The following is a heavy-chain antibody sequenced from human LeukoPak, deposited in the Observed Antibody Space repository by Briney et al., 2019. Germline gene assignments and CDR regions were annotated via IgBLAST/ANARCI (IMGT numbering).Heavy chain of an antibody. V-gene: IGHV3-48*03. CDR2: ISSSGSTI. CDR3: AKAGRFRTMIVHAAFDI. D-gene: IGHD3-22*01. Sequence: GGSLRLSCAASGFTFSSYEMNWVRQAPGKGLEWVSYISSSGSTIYYADSVKGRFTISRDNAKNSLYLQMNSLRAEDTAVYYCAKAGRFRTMIVHAAFDIWGQGTMVTVSS. J-gene: IGHJ3*02. CDR1: GFTFSSYE.